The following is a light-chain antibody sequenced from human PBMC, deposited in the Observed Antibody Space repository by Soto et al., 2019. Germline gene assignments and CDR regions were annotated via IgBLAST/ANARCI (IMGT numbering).Light chain of an antibody. V-gene: IGKV2-28*01. Sequence: DIGMTHSPLSLPVTPGEPASISCRSSQSLLHSNGYNYLDWYLQKPGQSPQLLIYLGSNRASGVPDRFSGSGSGTDFTLKISRVEAEDVGVYYCMQALQTPWTFGQGTKVEIK. CDR3: MQALQTPWT. J-gene: IGKJ1*01. CDR1: QSLLHSNGYNY. CDR2: LGS.